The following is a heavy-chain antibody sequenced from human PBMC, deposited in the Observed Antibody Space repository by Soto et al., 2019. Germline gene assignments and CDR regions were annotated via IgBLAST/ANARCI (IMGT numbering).Heavy chain of an antibody. CDR3: AKDLMGDNYHYFDV. Sequence: QLLESGGGLVQPGGSLILSCAASRFTFNNYAMRWVRQAPGKGLEWVSTISGSGRSTYYADSVKGRSTISRDNSKNTLYLQMNSLTADDTAVYYCAKDLMGDNYHYFDVWGQGTRVTVSS. V-gene: IGHV3-23*01. J-gene: IGHJ3*01. D-gene: IGHD3-16*01. CDR1: RFTFNNYA. CDR2: ISGSGRST.